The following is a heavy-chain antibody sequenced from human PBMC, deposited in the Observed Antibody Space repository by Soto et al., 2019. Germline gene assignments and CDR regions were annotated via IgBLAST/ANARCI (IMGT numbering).Heavy chain of an antibody. CDR1: GFTFSSYW. D-gene: IGHD2-2*01. Sequence: VGSLRLSCAASGFTFSSYWMSWVRQAPGKGLEWVANIKQDGSGKYYVDSVKGRFTISRDNAKNSLYLQMNSLRAEDTAVYYCARSCSSTSCYGFFDYWGQGTLVTVSS. V-gene: IGHV3-7*03. CDR3: ARSCSSTSCYGFFDY. J-gene: IGHJ4*02. CDR2: IKQDGSGK.